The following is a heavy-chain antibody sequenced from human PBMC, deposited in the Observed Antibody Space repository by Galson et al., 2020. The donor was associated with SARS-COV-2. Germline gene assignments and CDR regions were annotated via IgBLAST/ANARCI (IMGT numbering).Heavy chain of an antibody. CDR1: GFTFSSYA. Sequence: GGSLRLSCAASGFTFSSYAMSWVRQAPGKGLEWVPAISGSGGSTYYADPVKGRFTISRDNSKNTLYLQMNSLRAEDTAVYYCAGAAMPWFDPWGQGTLVTVSS. CDR2: ISGSGGST. V-gene: IGHV3-23*01. J-gene: IGHJ5*02. CDR3: AGAAMPWFDP. D-gene: IGHD2-2*01.